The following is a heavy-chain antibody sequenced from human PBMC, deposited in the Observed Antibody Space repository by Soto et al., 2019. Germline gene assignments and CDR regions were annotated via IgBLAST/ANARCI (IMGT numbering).Heavy chain of an antibody. CDR1: GGCISSRNW. CDR2: IYHSGST. J-gene: IGHJ6*02. D-gene: IGHD3-10*01. Sequence: TLSLTCAVSGGCISSRNWWSWVRQPPGKGLEWIGEIYHSGSTNYNPSLKSRVTISVDKSKNQFSLKLSSVTAADTAVYYCARVRSQWFGEQYYYYYGMDVWGQGTTVTASS. V-gene: IGHV4-4*02. CDR3: ARVRSQWFGEQYYYYYGMDV.